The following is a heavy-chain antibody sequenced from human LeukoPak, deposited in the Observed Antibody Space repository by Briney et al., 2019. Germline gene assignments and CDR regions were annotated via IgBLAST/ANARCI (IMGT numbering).Heavy chain of an antibody. CDR2: VSYSGSV. V-gene: IGHV4-59*02. Sequence: SETLSLTCTVSGGSVRPYYWSWIRQPPGKGLEWIGYVSYSGSVSYNPSLENRVTISVDASRNQLSLKLSSVTAADTAVYYCARDLAAPQTGDYWGQGTLVTVSS. J-gene: IGHJ4*02. D-gene: IGHD6-6*01. CDR1: GGSVRPYY. CDR3: ARDLAAPQTGDY.